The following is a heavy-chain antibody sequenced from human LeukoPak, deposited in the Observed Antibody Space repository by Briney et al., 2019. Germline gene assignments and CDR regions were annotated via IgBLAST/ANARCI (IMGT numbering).Heavy chain of an antibody. V-gene: IGHV4-34*01. CDR2: INHSGST. J-gene: IGHJ6*02. CDR1: GGSLSGHY. D-gene: IGHD6-13*01. Sequence: SETLSLTCAVYGGSLSGHYWSWIRQPPGKGLEWIGEINHSGSTNYNPSLKSRVTISVHTAKNQFSLKVNSVTAADTAVYYCARGGFAAAGASFYYGMDVWGQGTTVTVSS. CDR3: ARGGFAAAGASFYYGMDV.